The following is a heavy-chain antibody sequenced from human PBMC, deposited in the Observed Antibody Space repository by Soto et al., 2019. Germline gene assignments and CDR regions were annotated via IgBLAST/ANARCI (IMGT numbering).Heavy chain of an antibody. Sequence: GGSLRLSCEATGFTFSSHEMNWIRQTPGKRLELIAKISGSGSTINYADSVKGRFTISRDNVQRTLHLQMDSLRVEDTGVYYCARGGVYWGRGTLVTVSS. CDR3: ARGGVY. V-gene: IGHV3-48*03. CDR2: ISGSGSTI. D-gene: IGHD2-8*01. CDR1: GFTFSSHE. J-gene: IGHJ1*01.